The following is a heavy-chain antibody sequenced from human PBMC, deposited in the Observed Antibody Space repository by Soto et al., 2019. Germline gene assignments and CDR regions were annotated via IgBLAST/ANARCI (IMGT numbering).Heavy chain of an antibody. CDR1: GFTFGTYA. J-gene: IGHJ6*02. D-gene: IGHD1-1*01. V-gene: IGHV3-30-3*01. CDR3: ARVTPGNNLYYFYGLDV. Sequence: TGGSLRLSCVASGFTFGTYAIHWVRLAPGKGLQWVALISYEGSNTYYADSVKGRFTVSRDNSKNTLYLQMNSLRPEDTGVYYCARVTPGNNLYYFYGLDVWGQGTSVTVS. CDR2: ISYEGSNT.